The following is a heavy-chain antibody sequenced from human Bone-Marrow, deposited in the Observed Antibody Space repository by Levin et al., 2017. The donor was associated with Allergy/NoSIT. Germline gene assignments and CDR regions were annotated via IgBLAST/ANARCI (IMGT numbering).Heavy chain of an antibody. V-gene: IGHV3-7*01. J-gene: IGHJ3*01. CDR2: IKQDGSEK. CDR3: ASPSDIAYTGSHGDAFDV. CDR1: GFSFSSYW. Sequence: GGSLRLSCAASGFSFSSYWMSWVRQAPGKGLEWVANIKQDGSEKWYVDSVRGRFTISRDNAKSSLYLQMNSLRAEDTAVYYCASPSDIAYTGSHGDAFDVWGQGTMVTVSS. D-gene: IGHD1-26*01.